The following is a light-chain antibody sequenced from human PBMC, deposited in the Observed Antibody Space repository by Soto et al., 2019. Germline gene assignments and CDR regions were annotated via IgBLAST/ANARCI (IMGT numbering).Light chain of an antibody. CDR3: SSYTGSNNHVV. Sequence: QSVLTQPPSASGSPGQSVTISCTGTSSDVGGYNYVSWYQHHPGKAPRLMIYEVTKRPSGVPDRFSGSKSGNMASLTVSGLQAEDEADYYCSSYTGSNNHVVFGGGTKLTVL. V-gene: IGLV2-8*01. J-gene: IGLJ2*01. CDR2: EVT. CDR1: SSDVGGYNY.